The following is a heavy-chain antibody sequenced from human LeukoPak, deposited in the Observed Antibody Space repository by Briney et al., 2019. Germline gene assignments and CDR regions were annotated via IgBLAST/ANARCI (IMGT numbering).Heavy chain of an antibody. Sequence: ASVKVSCRASGYTFTGYYMHGVRQAPGQGLEWMGWINPNSGGTNYAQKFQGRVTMTRDTSISTAYMELSRLRSDDTAVYYCARDVPAGNNWFDPWGQGTLVTVSS. J-gene: IGHJ5*02. V-gene: IGHV1-2*02. CDR1: GYTFTGYY. D-gene: IGHD6-13*01. CDR2: INPNSGGT. CDR3: ARDVPAGNNWFDP.